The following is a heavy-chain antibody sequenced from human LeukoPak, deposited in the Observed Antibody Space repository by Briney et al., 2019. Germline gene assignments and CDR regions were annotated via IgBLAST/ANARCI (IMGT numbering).Heavy chain of an antibody. V-gene: IGHV1-69*13. J-gene: IGHJ4*02. CDR3: ATDPDYGSGSFHY. CDR2: IIPIFGTA. Sequence: SVKVSCKASGGTFSSYAISWVRQAPGQGLEWMGGIIPIFGTANYAQKFQGRVTITADESTSTAYMELSSLRSEDTAVYYCATDPDYGSGSFHYWGQGTLVTVSS. CDR1: GGTFSSYA. D-gene: IGHD3-10*01.